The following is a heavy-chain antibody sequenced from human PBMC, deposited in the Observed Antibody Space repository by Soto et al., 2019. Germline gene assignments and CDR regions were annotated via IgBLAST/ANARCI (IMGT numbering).Heavy chain of an antibody. CDR1: GGSISSGDYY. Sequence: SETLSLTCTVSGGSISSGDYYWSWNRQPPGKGLEWIGYIYYSGSTDYNPSLKSRVTISVDTSKNQFSLKLSSVTAADKALYYCARVTGYTPSYYFDYWGQGTLVTVSS. D-gene: IGHD3-9*01. J-gene: IGHJ4*02. CDR2: IYYSGST. V-gene: IGHV4-30-4*01. CDR3: ARVTGYTPSYYFDY.